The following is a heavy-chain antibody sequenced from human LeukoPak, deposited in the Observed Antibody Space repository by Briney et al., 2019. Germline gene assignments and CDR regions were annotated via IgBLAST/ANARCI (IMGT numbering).Heavy chain of an antibody. V-gene: IGHV3-21*01. CDR1: GFTFSSYS. J-gene: IGHJ4*02. CDR2: INSSSTYI. CDR3: ARDYCRSARCYNVDY. Sequence: GGSLSLSCAASGFTFSSYSMNWVRQAPGKGLEWVSSINSSSTYIYYADSVKGRFTIPRDNAKNSLYLQMNSLRAEDTAVYYCARDYCRSARCYNVDYWGQGSLVTVSS. D-gene: IGHD2-2*02.